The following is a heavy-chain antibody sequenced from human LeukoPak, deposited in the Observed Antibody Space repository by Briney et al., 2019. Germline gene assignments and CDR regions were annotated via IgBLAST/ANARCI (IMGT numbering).Heavy chain of an antibody. CDR2: IRYDGSNK. V-gene: IGHV3-30*02. Sequence: GGSLRLSCAASGFTFSSYGMHWVRQAPGKGLEWVAFIRYDGSNKNYADSVKGRFTISRDNSKNTLYLQMNRQRAEDTSVYYCARVSRDMTSPFDYWGQGTLVTVSS. D-gene: IGHD2-15*01. CDR3: ARVSRDMTSPFDY. CDR1: GFTFSSYG. J-gene: IGHJ4*02.